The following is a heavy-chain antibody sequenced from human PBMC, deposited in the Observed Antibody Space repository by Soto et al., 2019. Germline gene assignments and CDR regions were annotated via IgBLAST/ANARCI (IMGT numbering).Heavy chain of an antibody. V-gene: IGHV1-18*01. CDR2: ISAYNGNT. Sequence: ASVKVSCKASGYTFTSYGISWVRQAPGQGLEWMGWISAYNGNTNYAQKLQGRVTMTTDTSTSTAYMELRSLRSDDTAVYYCARVWTSITMVRGVFKEYYYYYMDVWGKGTTVTVSS. CDR1: GYTFTSYG. CDR3: ARVWTSITMVRGVFKEYYYYYMDV. J-gene: IGHJ6*03. D-gene: IGHD3-10*01.